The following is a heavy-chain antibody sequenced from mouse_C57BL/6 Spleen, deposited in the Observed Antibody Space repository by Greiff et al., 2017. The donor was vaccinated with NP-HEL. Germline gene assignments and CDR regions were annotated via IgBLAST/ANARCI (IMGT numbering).Heavy chain of an antibody. D-gene: IGHD1-1*01. J-gene: IGHJ4*01. CDR1: GYTFTSYW. Sequence: VQLQQSGAELVMPGASVKLSCKASGYTFTSYWMHWVKQRPGQGLEWIGEIDPSDSYTNYKQTFKGKSTLTVDKYSSTAYMQLSSLTSEDYVVYYCARRGSERDYYAMDYWGQGTSVTVSS. CDR2: IDPSDSYT. V-gene: IGHV1-69*01. CDR3: ARRGSERDYYAMDY.